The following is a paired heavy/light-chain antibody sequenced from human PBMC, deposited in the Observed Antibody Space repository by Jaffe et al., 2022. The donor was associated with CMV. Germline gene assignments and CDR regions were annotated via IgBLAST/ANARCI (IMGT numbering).Light chain of an antibody. CDR2: QDN. CDR1: GLGTTF. CDR3: QAWDSSTGV. V-gene: IGLV3-1*01. Sequence: SFELTQPPSVSVSPGQTATITCSGDGLGTTFAYWYQQKPGQSPVVVIYQDNKRPSGIPERFSGSISGDTATLTISGTHTMDEADYYCQAWDSSTGVFGTGTKVTVL. J-gene: IGLJ1*01.
Heavy chain of an antibody. V-gene: IGHV4-59*08. CDR1: GGSISSYY. Sequence: QVQLQESGPGLVKPSETLSLTCTVSGGSISSYYWSWIRQPPGKGLEWIGSINYSGSTSYNPSLRSRVTISVETSKNQFSLKLNSVTAADTAVYYCARISGVIPAAMQGWGEDYYMDVWGKGTTVTVSS. CDR2: INYSGST. D-gene: IGHD2-2*01. CDR3: ARISGVIPAAMQGWGEDYYMDV. J-gene: IGHJ6*03.